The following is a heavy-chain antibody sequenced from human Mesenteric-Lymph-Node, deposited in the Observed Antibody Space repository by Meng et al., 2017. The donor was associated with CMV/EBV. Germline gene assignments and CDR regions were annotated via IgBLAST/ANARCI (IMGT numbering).Heavy chain of an antibody. CDR2: IRYDGSDK. CDR1: GFTFSSYW. Sequence: LRLSGAASGFTFSSYWMHWVRQAPGKGLEWVAFIRYDGSDKYYTDSVKGRFTISRDNSKSTLYLQMNSLRGEDTAVYYCASDFKWLDSWGQGTLVTVSS. CDR3: ASDFKWLDS. J-gene: IGHJ5*01. D-gene: IGHD2-21*02. V-gene: IGHV3-30*02.